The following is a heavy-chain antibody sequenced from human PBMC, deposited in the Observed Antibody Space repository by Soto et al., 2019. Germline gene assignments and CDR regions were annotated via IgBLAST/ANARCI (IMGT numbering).Heavy chain of an antibody. J-gene: IGHJ6*02. CDR3: TSLEYSSSTPPMDV. CDR1: GFTFSGSA. Sequence: GGSLRLSCAASGFTFSGSAMHWVRQASGKGLEWVGRIRSKANSYATAYAASVKGRFTISRDDSKNTAYLQMNSLKTEDTAVYYCTSLEYSSSTPPMDVWGQGTTVTVSS. CDR2: IRSKANSYAT. D-gene: IGHD6-6*01. V-gene: IGHV3-73*01.